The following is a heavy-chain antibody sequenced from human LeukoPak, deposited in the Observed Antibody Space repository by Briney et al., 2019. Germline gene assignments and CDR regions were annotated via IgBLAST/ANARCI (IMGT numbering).Heavy chain of an antibody. CDR2: FDPEDGET. V-gene: IGHV1-24*01. CDR3: ATSPQSSEYYFDY. J-gene: IGHJ4*02. Sequence: GASVKVSCKVSGYTLTELSMHWVRQAPGKDLESMGGFDPEDGETIYAQKFQGRVTMTEDTSTDTAYMELSSLRSEDTAVYYCATSPQSSEYYFDYWGQGTLVTVSS. D-gene: IGHD3-22*01. CDR1: GYTLTELS.